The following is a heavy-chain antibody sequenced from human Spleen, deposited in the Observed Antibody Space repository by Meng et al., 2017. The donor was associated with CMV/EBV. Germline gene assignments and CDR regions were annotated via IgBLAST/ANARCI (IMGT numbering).Heavy chain of an antibody. V-gene: IGHV4-31*02. Sequence: SISSGSYYWSWIRQHPGKGLEWIVYIYCSGSTYYNPSLKSRVTISVDTSKNQFSLKLSSVTAADTAVYYCARGSGGIAAAGTGYFDYWGQGTLVTVSS. CDR2: IYCSGST. CDR1: SISSGSYY. D-gene: IGHD6-13*01. CDR3: ARGSGGIAAAGTGYFDY. J-gene: IGHJ4*02.